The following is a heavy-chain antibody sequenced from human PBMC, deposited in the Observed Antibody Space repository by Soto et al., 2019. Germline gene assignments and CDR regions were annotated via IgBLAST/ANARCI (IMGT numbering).Heavy chain of an antibody. V-gene: IGHV1-69*08. Sequence: QVQLVQSGAEVKKPGSSVKVSCKASGGTFSSYTISWVRQAPGQGLEWMGRIIPILGIANYAHKFQGRVPITADKSTSTTYMELSSLRSEDTAVYYCARDCSSTSCYAYPWGQGTLVTVSS. J-gene: IGHJ5*02. CDR3: ARDCSSTSCYAYP. CDR2: IIPILGIA. D-gene: IGHD2-2*01. CDR1: GGTFSSYT.